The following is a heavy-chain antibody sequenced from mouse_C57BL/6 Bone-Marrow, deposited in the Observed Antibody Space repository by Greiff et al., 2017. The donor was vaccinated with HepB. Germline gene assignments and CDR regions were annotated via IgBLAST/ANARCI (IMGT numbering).Heavy chain of an antibody. CDR3: ANDYYGNYGFAY. D-gene: IGHD2-1*01. CDR1: GYTFTSYW. Sequence: VQLQQSGAELVKPGASVKLSCKASGYTFTSYWMHWVKQRPGQGLEWIGMIHPNSGSTNYNEKFKSKATLTVDKSSSTAYMQLSSLTSEDSAVYYCANDYYGNYGFAYWGQGTLVTVSA. J-gene: IGHJ3*01. V-gene: IGHV1-64*01. CDR2: IHPNSGST.